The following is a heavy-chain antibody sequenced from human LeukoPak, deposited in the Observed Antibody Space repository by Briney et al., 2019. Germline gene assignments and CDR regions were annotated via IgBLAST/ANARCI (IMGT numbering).Heavy chain of an antibody. CDR1: GGSISSYY. CDR2: IYYSGST. V-gene: IGHV4-59*01. D-gene: IGHD6-19*01. J-gene: IGHJ1*01. Sequence: PSETLSLTCTVSGGSISSYYWSWIRQPPGKGLEWIGYIYYSGSTNYNPPLKSRVTISVDTSKNQFSLKLSSVTAADTAVYYCASSSGWYGVYFQHWGQGTLVTVSS. CDR3: ASSSGWYGVYFQH.